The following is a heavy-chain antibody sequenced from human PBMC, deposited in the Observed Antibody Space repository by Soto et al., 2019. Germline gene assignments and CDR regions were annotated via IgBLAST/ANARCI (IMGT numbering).Heavy chain of an antibody. V-gene: IGHV3-30*18. CDR3: SKGLAIVLVPAAMNYYYGMDV. Sequence: SLRLSCAASGFTFSSYGMHWVRQAPGKGLEWMAVISYDGSNKYYADSVKGRFTISRDNSNNTLYLQMNSLRAEDTAVYYFSKGLAIVLVPAAMNYYYGMDVWGQGTTVTGSS. CDR1: GFTFSSYG. CDR2: ISYDGSNK. J-gene: IGHJ6*02. D-gene: IGHD2-2*01.